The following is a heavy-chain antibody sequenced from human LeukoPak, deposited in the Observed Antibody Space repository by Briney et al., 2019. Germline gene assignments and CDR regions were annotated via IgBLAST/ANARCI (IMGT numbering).Heavy chain of an antibody. Sequence: SETLSLTCTVSGGSISSYYWSWIRQPPGKGLEWIGYIYTSGSTNYNPSLKSRVTISVDTSKNQFSLKLSSVTAADTAVYYCARLGYFSGWFDPWGQGTLVTVSS. V-gene: IGHV4-4*09. CDR3: ARLGYFSGWFDP. D-gene: IGHD1-1*01. CDR1: GGSISSYY. J-gene: IGHJ5*02. CDR2: IYTSGST.